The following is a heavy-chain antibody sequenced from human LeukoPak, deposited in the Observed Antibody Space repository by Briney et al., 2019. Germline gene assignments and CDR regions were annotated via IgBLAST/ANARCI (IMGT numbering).Heavy chain of an antibody. CDR3: ARVTVYYQGERALEQAARYYFDY. D-gene: IGHD3-16*01. V-gene: IGHV4-61*01. Sequence: SETLSLTCTVSGGSVSSGSYYWGWIRQPPGKGLEWVGDIYYSGSTNYNPSLKSRVTISVDTSKNQFSLKLSSVTAADTAVYYCARVTVYYQGERALEQAARYYFDYWGQGTLVTASS. J-gene: IGHJ4*02. CDR2: IYYSGST. CDR1: GGSVSSGSYY.